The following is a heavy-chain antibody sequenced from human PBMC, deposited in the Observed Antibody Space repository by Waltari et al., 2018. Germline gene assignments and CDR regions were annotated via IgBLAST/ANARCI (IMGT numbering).Heavy chain of an antibody. CDR3: ARDMAGSQNWYFDL. CDR2: VIPIFGTA. J-gene: IGHJ2*01. V-gene: IGHV1-69*12. D-gene: IGHD3-10*01. CDR1: GGTFSSHA. Sequence: QVQLVQSRAEVKQPGSSVKVPCTAPGGTFSSHAITWARPAPGQGLEWLGGVIPIFGTANYAQKFQGRVTITADESTSTAYMELSSLRSEDTAVYYCARDMAGSQNWYFDLWGRGTLVTVSS.